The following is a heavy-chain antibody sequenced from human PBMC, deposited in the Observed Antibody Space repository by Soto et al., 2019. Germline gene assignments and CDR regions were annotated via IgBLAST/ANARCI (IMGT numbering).Heavy chain of an antibody. CDR3: ASGPTLAARLGWNYFDP. Sequence: GSLRLSCPTSVLNVDINYVTWVRQAPGKGLEWVSIIHGGGNKFYSDSLKGRFTISRDTSKNTVYLQMTSLTVDDTAVYYFASGPTLAARLGWNYFDPWGQGTLVPVSS. CDR1: VLNVDINY. D-gene: IGHD6-6*01. V-gene: IGHV3-53*01. CDR2: IHGGGNK. J-gene: IGHJ5*02.